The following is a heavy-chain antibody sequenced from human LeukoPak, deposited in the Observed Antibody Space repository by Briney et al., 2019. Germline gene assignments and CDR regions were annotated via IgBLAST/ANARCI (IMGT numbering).Heavy chain of an antibody. V-gene: IGHV1-8*01. Sequence: ASVKVSCKASGYTFTSYDINWVRQATGQGLEWMGWMNPNSANTGYAQKFQGRVTMTRNTSISTAYMELSSLRSEDTAVYYCARGGEYCSSTSCPNWFDPWGQGTLVTVSS. CDR1: GYTFTSYD. J-gene: IGHJ5*02. CDR2: MNPNSANT. CDR3: ARGGEYCSSTSCPNWFDP. D-gene: IGHD2-2*01.